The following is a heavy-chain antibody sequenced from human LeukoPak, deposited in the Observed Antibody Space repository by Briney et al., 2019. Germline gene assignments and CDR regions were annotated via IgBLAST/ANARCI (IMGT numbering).Heavy chain of an antibody. J-gene: IGHJ4*02. Sequence: GGSLRLSCAASGFTFSYYGMHWVRQAPGKGLEWVAVISYDGSNKYYADSVKGRFTISRDNAKNSLYLQMNSLRAEDTAVYYCARAHGFTSMDIDYWGQGTLVTVSS. V-gene: IGHV3-30*03. D-gene: IGHD2/OR15-2a*01. CDR2: ISYDGSNK. CDR3: ARAHGFTSMDIDY. CDR1: GFTFSYYG.